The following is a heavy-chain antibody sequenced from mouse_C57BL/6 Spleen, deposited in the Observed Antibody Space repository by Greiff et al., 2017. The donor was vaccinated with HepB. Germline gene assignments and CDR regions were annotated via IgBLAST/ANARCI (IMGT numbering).Heavy chain of an antibody. D-gene: IGHD1-1*01. V-gene: IGHV5-9*01. CDR1: GFTFSSYT. Sequence: EVHLVESGGGLVKPGGSLKLSCAASGFTFSSYTMSWVRQTPEKRLEWVATISGGGGNTYYPDSVKGRFTISRDNAKNTLYLQMSSLRSEDTALYYCARHPFYYGSRYWYFDVWGTGTTVTVSS. J-gene: IGHJ1*03. CDR2: ISGGGGNT. CDR3: ARHPFYYGSRYWYFDV.